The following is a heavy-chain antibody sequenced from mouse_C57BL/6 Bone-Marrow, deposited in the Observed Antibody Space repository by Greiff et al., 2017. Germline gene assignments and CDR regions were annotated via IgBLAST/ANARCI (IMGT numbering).Heavy chain of an antibody. CDR2: IHPNSGST. D-gene: IGHD1-1*01. V-gene: IGHV1-64*01. CDR1: GYTFTSYW. CDR3: ASPYYYGSSFDV. J-gene: IGHJ1*03. Sequence: VQLQQPGAELVKPGASVKLSCKASGYTFTSYWMHWVKQRPGQGLEWIGMIHPNSGSTNYNETFKSKATLTVDKSSSTAYMQLSSLTSEDSAVYYCASPYYYGSSFDVWGTGTTVTVSS.